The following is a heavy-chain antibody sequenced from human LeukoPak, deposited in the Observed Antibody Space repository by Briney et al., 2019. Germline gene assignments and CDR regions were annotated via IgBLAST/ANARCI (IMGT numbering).Heavy chain of an antibody. V-gene: IGHV3-23*01. CDR1: GFTFTTFD. CDR3: AKDRARAAAGFFDY. J-gene: IGHJ4*02. CDR2: ISAGGETK. D-gene: IGHD6-13*01. Sequence: PGGSLRLSCAASGFTFTTFDMGWVRQAPGEGLEWVSSISAGGETKHYADSVRGRFTISRDNSKNTVHLQMNSLRAEDTAVYYCAKDRARAAAGFFDYWGQGSLVAVSS.